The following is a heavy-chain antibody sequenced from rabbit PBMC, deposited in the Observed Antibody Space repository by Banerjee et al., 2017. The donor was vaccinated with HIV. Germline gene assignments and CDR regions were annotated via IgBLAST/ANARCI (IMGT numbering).Heavy chain of an antibody. V-gene: IGHV1S40*01. D-gene: IGHD4-2*01. CDR2: IHTGDGST. CDR1: GFDFSSTYC. CDR3: ARGGGNVAWDYNL. J-gene: IGHJ4*01. Sequence: QSLEESGGGLVQPEGSLTLTCKASGFDFSSTYCMGWVRQAPGEGLEWIGCIHTGDGSTYYASWAKGRFTISKTSSTTVTLQMTSLTAADTATYFCARGGGNVAWDYNLWGPGTLVTVS.